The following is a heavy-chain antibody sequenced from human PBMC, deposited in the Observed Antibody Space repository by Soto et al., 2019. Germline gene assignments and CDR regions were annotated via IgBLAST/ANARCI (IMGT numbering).Heavy chain of an antibody. V-gene: IGHV3-15*07. D-gene: IGHD2-2*01. J-gene: IGHJ6*02. CDR3: TTISPAAMLYYYYGMDV. CDR2: IKSKTDGGTT. Sequence: GGSLRLSCAASGFTFSNAWMNWVRQAPGKGLEWVGRIKSKTDGGTTDYAAPVKGRFTISRDDSKNTLYLQMNSLKTEDTAVYYCTTISPAAMLYYYYGMDVWGQGTTVTVSS. CDR1: GFTFSNAW.